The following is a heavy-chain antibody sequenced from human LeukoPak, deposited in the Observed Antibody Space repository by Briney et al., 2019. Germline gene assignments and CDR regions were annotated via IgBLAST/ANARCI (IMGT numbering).Heavy chain of an antibody. J-gene: IGHJ4*02. CDR2: IYTSGST. D-gene: IGHD1/OR15-1a*01. CDR1: GGSISSGSYY. V-gene: IGHV4-61*02. Sequence: SETLSLTCTVSGGSISSGSYYWSWIRQPAGKGLEWIGRIYTSGSTNYNPSLKSRVTISVDTSKSQFSLKLSSVTAADTAVYYCARDEGNKGDAYFDYWGQGTLVTVSS. CDR3: ARDEGNKGDAYFDY.